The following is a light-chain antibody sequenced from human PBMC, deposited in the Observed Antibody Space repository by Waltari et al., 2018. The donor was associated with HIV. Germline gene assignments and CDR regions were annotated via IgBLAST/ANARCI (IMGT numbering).Light chain of an antibody. CDR2: AAS. CDR3: LQHNGWT. V-gene: IGKV1-17*01. CDR1: QGIGND. Sequence: DIQMTQSPPSLSASVGDRVTITCRASQGIGNDLGWYQHKPGKAPKRLIYAASSLQSGVPSRFSGSGSGTEFSLTISSLQPEDFATYYCLQHNGWTFGQGTKVDIK. J-gene: IGKJ1*01.